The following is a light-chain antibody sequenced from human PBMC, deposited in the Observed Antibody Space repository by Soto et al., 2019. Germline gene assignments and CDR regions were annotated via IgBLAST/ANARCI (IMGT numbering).Light chain of an antibody. CDR3: QQAYSTPWT. J-gene: IGKJ1*01. V-gene: IGKV1-39*01. CDR1: QSISSY. Sequence: DIEMTQSPSSLSASVGDRVTITCRASQSISSYLNWYQQKPGKAPKLLIYAASSLQSGVPSRFSGSGSGTDFTLTINSLQPEDSATYYCQQAYSTPWTFGQGTKVAIK. CDR2: AAS.